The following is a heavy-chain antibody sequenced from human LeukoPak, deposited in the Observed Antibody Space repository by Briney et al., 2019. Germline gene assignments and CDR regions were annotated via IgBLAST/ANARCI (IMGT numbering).Heavy chain of an antibody. CDR1: GFTFSTFA. CDR2: IKQDGSET. J-gene: IGHJ4*02. V-gene: IGHV3-7*01. Sequence: PGGSLRLSCAASGFTFSTFAMTWVRQAPGKGLEWVANIKQDGSETYYVDSVKGRFTISRDNAKNSLYLQMNSLRAEDTALYYCARDRSRAPYWGQGSLVTVSS. CDR3: ARDRSRAPY.